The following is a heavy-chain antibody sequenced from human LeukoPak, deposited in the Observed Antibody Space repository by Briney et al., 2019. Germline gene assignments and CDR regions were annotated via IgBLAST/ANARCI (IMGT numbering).Heavy chain of an antibody. CDR3: VRIRYDSSGRYFDN. J-gene: IGHJ4*02. V-gene: IGHV3-74*01. CDR1: GFTFSSNW. CDR2: IIGDGGST. D-gene: IGHD3-22*01. Sequence: GGSLRLSCAASGFTFSSNWMHWVRQAPGKGLVWVSRIIGDGGSTSYADSLKGRFTISRDNAKNTLCLQMNSLRAEDTAVYYCVRIRYDSSGRYFDNWGQGTLVTVSS.